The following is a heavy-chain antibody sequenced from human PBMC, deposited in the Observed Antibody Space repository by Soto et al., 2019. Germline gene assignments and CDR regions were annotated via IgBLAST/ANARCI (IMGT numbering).Heavy chain of an antibody. V-gene: IGHV4-59*08. CDR3: ARRAVVAEPYYFDY. CDR2: IYYSGST. CDR1: GGSISSYY. D-gene: IGHD2-15*01. Sequence: SETLSLTCTVSGGSISSYYWSWIRQPPGKGLEWIGYIYYSGSTNYNPSLKSRVTISVDTSKNQFSLKLSSVTAADTAVYYCARRAVVAEPYYFDYWGQGTLVTVSS. J-gene: IGHJ4*02.